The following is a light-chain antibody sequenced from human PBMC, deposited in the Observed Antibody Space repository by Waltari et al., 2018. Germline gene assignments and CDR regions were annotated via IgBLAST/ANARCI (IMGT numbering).Light chain of an antibody. Sequence: SYELTQPPSVSVSPGQTARITCSGDALPKKYASWYQQKSGQAPVHVIYEDVKRPSGIPERFSGSSSGTMVTLTISGAQVEDEADYYCYSTDSSGNVQVFGGGTKLTVL. CDR3: YSTDSSGNVQV. J-gene: IGLJ2*01. CDR2: EDV. CDR1: ALPKKY. V-gene: IGLV3-10*01.